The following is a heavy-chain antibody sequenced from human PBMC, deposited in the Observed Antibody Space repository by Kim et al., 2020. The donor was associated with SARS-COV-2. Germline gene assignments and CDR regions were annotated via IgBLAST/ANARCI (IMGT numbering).Heavy chain of an antibody. CDR3: AKDWYCSSTSCQGFDY. V-gene: IGHV3-23*01. J-gene: IGHJ4*02. D-gene: IGHD2-2*01. Sequence: MTGRFTISRDNSKNTLYLQMNSLRAEDTAVYYCAKDWYCSSTSCQGFDYWGQGTLVTVSS.